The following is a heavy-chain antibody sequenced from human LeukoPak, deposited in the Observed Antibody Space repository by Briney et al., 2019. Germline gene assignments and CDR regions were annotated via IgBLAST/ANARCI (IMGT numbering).Heavy chain of an antibody. CDR2: VFHSGVT. J-gene: IGHJ5*02. V-gene: IGHV4-59*12. CDR1: GDSITSYY. CDR3: ATRADCFDP. Sequence: SETLYLTCSVSGDSITSYYWSWIRQPPGRGLEWIGYVFHSGVTNYNPPLNTRVTLSLDTSKNQFPLQLSSVTAAGTAVYFCATRADCFDPWGQGTLVTVSS.